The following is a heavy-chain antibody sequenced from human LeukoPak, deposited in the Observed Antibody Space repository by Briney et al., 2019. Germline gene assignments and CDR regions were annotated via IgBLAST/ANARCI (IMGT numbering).Heavy chain of an antibody. CDR2: ISVYNGNT. Sequence: GASVKVSCKASGYTFTAYGISWVRQAPGHGLEWMGWISVYNGNTNYTPELQGRVTMTTDTSTSTAYMELRSLRSDDTAVYYCARDRLTYYSGSGSDFWGEGTLVTVSS. J-gene: IGHJ4*02. V-gene: IGHV1-18*01. CDR3: ARDRLTYYSGSGSDF. CDR1: GYTFTAYG. D-gene: IGHD3-10*01.